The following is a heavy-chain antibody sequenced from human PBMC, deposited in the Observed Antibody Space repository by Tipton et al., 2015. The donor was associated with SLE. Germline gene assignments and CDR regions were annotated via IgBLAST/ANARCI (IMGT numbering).Heavy chain of an antibody. CDR1: GFTFSRYA. CDR2: INQDGGEK. D-gene: IGHD2-2*01. CDR3: VRDFCSSPSCYDYYLDV. Sequence: SLRLSCAASGFTFSRYAMSWVRQAPGMGLEWVASINQDGGEKSYVDSVKGRFSISRDNAKSSLFLQINTLRAEDTAVYFCVRDFCSSPSCYDYYLDVWGEGTTVTVSS. V-gene: IGHV3-7*01. J-gene: IGHJ6*03.